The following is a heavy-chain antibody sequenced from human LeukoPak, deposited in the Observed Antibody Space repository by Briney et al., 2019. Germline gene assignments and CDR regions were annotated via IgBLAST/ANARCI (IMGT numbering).Heavy chain of an antibody. CDR2: IKSKTDGGTT. CDR3: TTDYYDSSGYYVTLSD. V-gene: IGHV3-15*01. CDR1: GFTFSSYA. D-gene: IGHD3-22*01. J-gene: IGHJ4*02. Sequence: PGGSLRLSCAASGFTFSSYAMSWVRQAPGKGLEWVGRIKSKTDGGTTDYAAPVKGRFTISRDDSKNTLYLQMNSLKTEDTAVYYCTTDYYDSSGYYVTLSDWGQGTLVTVSS.